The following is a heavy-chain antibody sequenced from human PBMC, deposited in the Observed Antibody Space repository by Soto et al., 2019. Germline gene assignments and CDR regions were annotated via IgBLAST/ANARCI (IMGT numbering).Heavy chain of an antibody. V-gene: IGHV4-59*01. D-gene: IGHD3-10*01. Sequence: SETLSLTCTVSGGSISSYYWSWIRQPPGKGLEWIGYIYYSGSTNYNPSLKSRVTISVDTSKNQFSLKLSSVTAADTAVYYCARAKNYYGSGRAFDYWGQGTLVTVSS. CDR3: ARAKNYYGSGRAFDY. J-gene: IGHJ4*02. CDR2: IYYSGST. CDR1: GGSISSYY.